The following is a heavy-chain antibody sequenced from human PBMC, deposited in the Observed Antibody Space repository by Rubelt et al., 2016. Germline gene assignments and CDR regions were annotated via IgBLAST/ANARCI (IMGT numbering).Heavy chain of an antibody. V-gene: IGHV1-3*01. CDR2: INAGNGNP. J-gene: IGHJ4*02. CDR3: ARGGLSELLWFGESRIDY. D-gene: IGHD3-10*01. Sequence: QVQLVQSGAEVKKPGASVKVSCKASGYTFTSYAMHWVRQAPGQRLAWMGWINAGNGNPKYSQKFQGRVTITRDTSASTAYMELSSLRSEDTAVYYCARGGLSELLWFGESRIDYWGQGTLVTVSS. CDR1: GYTFTSYA.